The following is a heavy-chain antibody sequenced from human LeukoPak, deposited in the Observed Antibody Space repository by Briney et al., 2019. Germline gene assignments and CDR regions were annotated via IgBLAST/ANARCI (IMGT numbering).Heavy chain of an antibody. Sequence: GGSLRLSCAASGFTVSSNYMSWVRQAPGKGLEWVSVIYSGGSTYYADSVKGRFTISRDNSKNTLYLQMNSLRAEDTAVYYCATGVFDSGSYYNFDYWGQGTLVTVSS. CDR3: ATGVFDSGSYYNFDY. D-gene: IGHD1-26*01. J-gene: IGHJ4*02. V-gene: IGHV3-53*01. CDR2: IYSGGST. CDR1: GFTVSSNY.